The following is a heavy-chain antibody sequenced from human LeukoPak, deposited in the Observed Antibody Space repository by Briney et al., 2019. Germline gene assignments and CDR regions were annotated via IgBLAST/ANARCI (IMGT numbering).Heavy chain of an antibody. CDR1: DDSFSSHY. V-gene: IGHV4-59*11. J-gene: IGHJ3*02. CDR2: ISYIGST. D-gene: IGHD4-17*01. CDR3: ARDLVTVTKGFDI. Sequence: SETLSLTCAVSDDSFSSHYWTWIRQPPGKGLEWIGYISYIGSTNYNPSLKSRVTISIDTSKNQFSLKLSSVTASDTAVYYCARDLVTVTKGFDIWGQGTMVSVSS.